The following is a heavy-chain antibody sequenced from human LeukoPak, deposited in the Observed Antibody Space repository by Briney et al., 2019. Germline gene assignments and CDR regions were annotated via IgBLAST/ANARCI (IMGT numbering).Heavy chain of an antibody. V-gene: IGHV3-53*01. CDR3: ARHLATSGSYPLDY. J-gene: IGHJ4*02. Sequence: GGSLRLSCAASGFTVSSNYMSWVRQAPGKGLEWVSVIYSGGSTYYADSVKGRFTISRDNSKNTLYLQMNSLRAEDTAVYYCARHLATSGSYPLDYWGPGTLVTVTS. CDR1: GFTVSSNY. D-gene: IGHD2-15*01. CDR2: IYSGGST.